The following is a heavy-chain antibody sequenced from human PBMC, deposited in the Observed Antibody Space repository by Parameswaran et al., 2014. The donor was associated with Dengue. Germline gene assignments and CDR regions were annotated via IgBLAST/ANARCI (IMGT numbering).Heavy chain of an antibody. V-gene: IGHV4-34*01. CDR1: GGSFSGYY. D-gene: IGHD6-13*01. J-gene: IGHJ6*02. CDR3: ARGRGQLVLQRYYYGMDV. Sequence: SQTLSLTCAVYGGSFSGYYWSWIRQPPGKGLEWIGEINHSGSTNYNPSLKSRVTISVDTSKNQFSLKLSSVTAADTAVYYCARGRGQLVLQRYYYGMDVWGQGTTVTVSS. CDR2: INHSGST.